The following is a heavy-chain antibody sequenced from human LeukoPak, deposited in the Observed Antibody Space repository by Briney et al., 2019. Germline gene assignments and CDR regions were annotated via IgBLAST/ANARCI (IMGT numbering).Heavy chain of an antibody. CDR2: ISGSGYST. CDR1: GFTFSTYA. J-gene: IGHJ4*02. CDR3: AKYYYDSSGYYDAAPLDS. D-gene: IGHD3-22*01. V-gene: IGHV3-23*01. Sequence: AGGSLRLSCAASGFTFSTYAMSWVRQAPGKGLEWVSSISGSGYSTYYADSVEGRFTISRDNFKSTLFLLMISLRAEDTAVYSCAKYYYDSSGYYDAAPLDSWGQGTLVTVFS.